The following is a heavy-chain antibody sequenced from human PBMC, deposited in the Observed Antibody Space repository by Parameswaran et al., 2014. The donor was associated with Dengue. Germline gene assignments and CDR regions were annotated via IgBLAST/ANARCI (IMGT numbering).Heavy chain of an antibody. J-gene: IGHJ6*02. Sequence: WIRQPPGKGLEWLASIKQDGSEKNYVDSVKGRFTISRDNAKNSLSLQMDSLRGEDTAVYYCARAGRGRTVIDGSGMDVWGLGTTVTVSS. CDR3: ARAGRGRTVIDGSGMDV. D-gene: IGHD3-10*01. V-gene: IGHV3-7*04. CDR2: IKQDGSEK.